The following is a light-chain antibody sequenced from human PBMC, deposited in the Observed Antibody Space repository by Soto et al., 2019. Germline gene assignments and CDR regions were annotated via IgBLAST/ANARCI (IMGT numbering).Light chain of an antibody. CDR2: VTS. Sequence: AIQMTQSPSSLSASVGDRVTITCRASQGIGTELGWYQQIPGKAPKLLIYVTSTLKDGVPSRFSGSVYDTDVTLTISSLQPEDFATYYCLKDYTYPRTFGQGTKVEIK. J-gene: IGKJ1*01. CDR3: LKDYTYPRT. V-gene: IGKV1-6*01. CDR1: QGIGTE.